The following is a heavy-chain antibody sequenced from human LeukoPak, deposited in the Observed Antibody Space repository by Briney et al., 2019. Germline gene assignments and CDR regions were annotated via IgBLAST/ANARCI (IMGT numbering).Heavy chain of an antibody. D-gene: IGHD3-16*01. CDR2: IYTSGGT. CDR1: GGSISSGSYY. J-gene: IGHJ3*02. V-gene: IGHV4-61*02. CDR3: ARGLMGGAFDI. Sequence: SETLSLTCTVSGGSISSGSYYWSWIRQPAGKGLEWIGRIYTSGGTNYNPSLKSRVTISVDTSKNQFSLKLSSVTAADTAVYYCARGLMGGAFDIWGQGTMVTVSS.